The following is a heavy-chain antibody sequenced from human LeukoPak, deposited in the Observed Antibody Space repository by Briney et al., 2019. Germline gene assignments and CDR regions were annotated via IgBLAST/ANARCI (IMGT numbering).Heavy chain of an antibody. CDR1: EFTFSDYW. CDR3: TREFGAPSFGCDY. CDR2: ISGDGSTT. J-gene: IGHJ4*02. Sequence: GGSLRLSCAASEFTFSDYWMHWVRQAPGKGLVWVARISGDGSTTNYADSVKGRFTISRDNAKNTLYLQMNSLRAEDTAVYYCTREFGAPSFGCDYWGQGTLVTVSS. V-gene: IGHV3-74*01. D-gene: IGHD5-18*01.